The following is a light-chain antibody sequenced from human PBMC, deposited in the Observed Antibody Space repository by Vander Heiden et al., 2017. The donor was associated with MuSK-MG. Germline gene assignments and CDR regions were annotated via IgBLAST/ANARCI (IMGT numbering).Light chain of an antibody. J-gene: IGLJ2*01. V-gene: IGLV3-1*01. CDR3: QAWDGSAGV. CDR1: KLGDKY. Sequence: SSELTQPPSVSVSSGQTASVTCSGDKLGDKYVCWYQQKPGQSPGMVIKQNNKGPEGSPERCSGSNSGNTATLTITGTQAMDEADYYCQAWDGSAGVFGGGTKLTVL. CDR2: QNN.